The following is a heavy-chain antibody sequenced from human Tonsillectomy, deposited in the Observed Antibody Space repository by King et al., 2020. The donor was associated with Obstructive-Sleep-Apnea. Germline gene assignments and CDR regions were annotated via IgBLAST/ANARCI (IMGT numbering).Heavy chain of an antibody. Sequence: GQLVQSGGGLVKPGGSLRLSCAASGFTFSDYYMSWIRQAPGKGLEWVSYISNSSSYTNYADSVKGRFTISRDNAKNSLYLQMNSLRAEDTAVYYCARDLTVPRGYSGYDLTTAFDYWGQGTLVTVSS. D-gene: IGHD5-12*01. CDR3: ARDLTVPRGYSGYDLTTAFDY. CDR2: ISNSSSYT. V-gene: IGHV3-11*06. J-gene: IGHJ4*02. CDR1: GFTFSDYY.